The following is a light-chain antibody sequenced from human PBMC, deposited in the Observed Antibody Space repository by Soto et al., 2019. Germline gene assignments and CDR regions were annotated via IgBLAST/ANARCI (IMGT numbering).Light chain of an antibody. CDR2: RNN. CDR3: AVWDDSLRGA. V-gene: IGLV1-47*01. J-gene: IGLJ3*02. CDR1: SSNIGSNS. Sequence: QSVLTQPPSASATPGQRVTISCSGSSSNIGSNSVYWYRQLPGTAPKLLIYRNNQRPSGVPVRFSGSKSGTSASLAISGLRSEDEAVYYCAVWDDSLRGAFGGGTKLTVL.